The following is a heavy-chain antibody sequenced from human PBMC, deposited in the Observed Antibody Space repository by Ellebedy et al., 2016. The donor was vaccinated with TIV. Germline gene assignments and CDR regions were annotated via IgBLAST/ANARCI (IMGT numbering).Heavy chain of an antibody. J-gene: IGHJ6*02. V-gene: IGHV3-7*01. D-gene: IGHD6-19*01. Sequence: GGSLRLXXAASGFTFSSYWMSWVRQAPGKGLEWVANIKKDGSEKYYVDSVKGRFTISRDNAKNSLYLQMNSLRAEDTAVYYCARGRKVAGTVYYYYGMDVWGQGTTVTVSS. CDR1: GFTFSSYW. CDR2: IKKDGSEK. CDR3: ARGRKVAGTVYYYYGMDV.